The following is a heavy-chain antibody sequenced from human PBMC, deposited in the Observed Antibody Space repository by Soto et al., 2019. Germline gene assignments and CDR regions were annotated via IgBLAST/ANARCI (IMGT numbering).Heavy chain of an antibody. D-gene: IGHD1-26*01. CDR3: ARDDYSGSYMGAFDI. CDR2: IWYDGSNK. CDR1: GFTFSSYG. J-gene: IGHJ3*02. V-gene: IGHV3-33*01. Sequence: QVQLVESGGGVVQPGRSLRLSCAASGFTFSSYGMHWVRQAPGKGLEWVAVIWYDGSNKYYADSVKGRFTISRDNYKNTLYLQMNSLRAEDTAVYYCARDDYSGSYMGAFDIWGQGTMVTVSS.